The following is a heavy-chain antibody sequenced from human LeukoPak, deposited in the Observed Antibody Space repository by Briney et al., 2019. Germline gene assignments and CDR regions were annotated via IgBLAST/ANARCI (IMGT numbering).Heavy chain of an antibody. Sequence: SETLSFTCTVSGGSISSGGYYGSWIRQHPGKGLEWIGYIYYSGSTYYNPSLKSRVTISVDTSKNQFSLKLSSVTAADTAVYYCARAIVAWFDPWGQGTLVTVSS. CDR2: IYYSGST. D-gene: IGHD5-12*01. CDR3: ARAIVAWFDP. V-gene: IGHV4-31*03. J-gene: IGHJ5*02. CDR1: GGSISSGGYY.